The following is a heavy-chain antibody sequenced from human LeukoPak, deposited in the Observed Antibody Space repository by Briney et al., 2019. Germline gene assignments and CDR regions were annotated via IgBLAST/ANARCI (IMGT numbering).Heavy chain of an antibody. CDR3: AMNWGTGRTLDY. CDR1: GGSFSSYY. V-gene: IGHV4-34*01. J-gene: IGHJ4*02. Sequence: SETLSLTCAVYGGSFSSYYWSWIRQPPGKGLEWIGEINHSGGTNYNPSLKSRVTISVGTSKNQFSLKVRSVTAADTAVYYCAMNWGTGRTLDYWGQGTLVTVSS. CDR2: INHSGGT. D-gene: IGHD7-27*01.